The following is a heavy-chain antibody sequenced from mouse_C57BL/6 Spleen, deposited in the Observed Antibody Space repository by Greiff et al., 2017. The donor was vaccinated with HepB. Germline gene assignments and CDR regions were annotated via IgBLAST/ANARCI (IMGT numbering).Heavy chain of an antibody. CDR1: GFNIKDYY. J-gene: IGHJ1*03. V-gene: IGHV14-2*01. Sequence: VQLQQSGAELVKPGASVKLSCTASGFNIKDYYMHWVKQRTEQGLEWIGRIDPEDGETKYAPNFQGKATITADTSSNTAYLQLSSLTSEDTAVYYCARVSFYDGYYEGYFDVWGTGTTVTVSS. CDR3: ARVSFYDGYYEGYFDV. D-gene: IGHD2-3*01. CDR2: IDPEDGET.